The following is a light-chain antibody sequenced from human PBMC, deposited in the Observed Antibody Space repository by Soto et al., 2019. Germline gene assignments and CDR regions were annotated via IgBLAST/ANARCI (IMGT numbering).Light chain of an antibody. Sequence: IVLTQSPGTLSLSPGERATLSCRASQSVNSTFLAWYQQKPGQAPRLLIYGVSTRATGISARFSGGGSVTEFTLTISSLQSEDFALYYCQQYEKWPPSITFGQGTRLEIK. CDR3: QQYEKWPPSIT. J-gene: IGKJ5*01. V-gene: IGKV3-15*01. CDR1: QSVNST. CDR2: GVS.